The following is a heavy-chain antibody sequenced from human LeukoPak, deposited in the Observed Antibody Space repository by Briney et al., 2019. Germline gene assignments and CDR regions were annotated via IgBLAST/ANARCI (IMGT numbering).Heavy chain of an antibody. CDR3: ARGLAEYYDFWSGYYVEGHFDY. V-gene: IGHV1-69*04. J-gene: IGHJ4*02. D-gene: IGHD3-3*01. CDR1: GGTFSSYA. Sequence: GASVKVSCKASGGTFSSYAISWVRQAPGQGREWMGRIIPILGIANYAQKFQGGVTITADKYTRTAYMELSSLRSEDTAVYYCARGLAEYYDFWSGYYVEGHFDYWGQGTLVTVPS. CDR2: IIPILGIA.